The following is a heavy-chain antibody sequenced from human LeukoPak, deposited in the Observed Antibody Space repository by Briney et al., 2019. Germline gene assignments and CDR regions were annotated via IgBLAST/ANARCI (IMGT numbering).Heavy chain of an antibody. V-gene: IGHV4-59*08. J-gene: IGHJ4*02. Sequence: PSEPLSLTCSVSGGSTNTYFWSWIRQPPGRGLEWIGYMYYSWSSNYNPSLKSRATISVDTSKNQFSLRLNSVTAADTAVYYCARHIGWGVGRFDYWGQGNLVTVS. CDR1: GGSTNTYF. D-gene: IGHD3-10*01. CDR3: ARHIGWGVGRFDY. CDR2: MYYSWSS.